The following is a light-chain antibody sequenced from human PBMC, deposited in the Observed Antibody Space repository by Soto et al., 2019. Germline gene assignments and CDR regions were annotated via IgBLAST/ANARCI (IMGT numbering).Light chain of an antibody. V-gene: IGKV3-15*01. CDR3: PQYNNGPLT. CDR2: AAS. CDR1: QRVSSH. Sequence: EVVMTQSPVTLSVSPGDTATLSCMASQRVSSHLAWYQQKPGQAPRLLSDAASTRATVIPVRFSGSGSETEFTLTSRSLHSAASALYSCPQYNNGPLTFGQGTKVDIK. J-gene: IGKJ1*01.